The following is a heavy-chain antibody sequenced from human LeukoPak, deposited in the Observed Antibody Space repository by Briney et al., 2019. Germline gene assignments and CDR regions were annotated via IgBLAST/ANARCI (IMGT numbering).Heavy chain of an antibody. D-gene: IGHD2-15*01. CDR2: IYYSGST. CDR1: GGSISSGGYY. J-gene: IGHJ5*02. V-gene: IGHV4-61*08. CDR3: ARAVVVVAASWFDP. Sequence: PSETLSLTCTVSGGSISSGGYYWSWIRQHPGKGLEWIGYIYYSGSTNYNPSLKSRVTISVDTSKNQFSLKLSSVTAADTAVYYCARAVVVVAASWFDPWGQGTLVTVSS.